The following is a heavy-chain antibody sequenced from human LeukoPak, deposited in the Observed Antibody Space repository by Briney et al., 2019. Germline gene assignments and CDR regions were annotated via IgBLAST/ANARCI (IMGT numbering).Heavy chain of an antibody. J-gene: IGHJ5*02. Sequence: GGSLRLSCAASGFTFSSYAMHWVRQAPGKGLEWVAVISYDGSNKYYADSVKGRFTISRDNPENTLYLQMNSLRAEDTAVYYCARDLRSRRTYYYDSSGCWFDPWGQGTLVTVSS. V-gene: IGHV3-30-3*01. CDR3: ARDLRSRRTYYYDSSGCWFDP. CDR1: GFTFSSYA. CDR2: ISYDGSNK. D-gene: IGHD3-22*01.